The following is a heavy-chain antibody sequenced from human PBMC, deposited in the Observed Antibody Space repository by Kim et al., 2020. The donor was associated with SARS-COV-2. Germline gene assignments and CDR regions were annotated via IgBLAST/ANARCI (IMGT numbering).Heavy chain of an antibody. D-gene: IGHD3-9*01. Sequence: SRVTISVDTSKNQFSLKLSSVTAADTAVYYCARGRVLRYFDWSTLRGFDYWGQGTLVTVSS. J-gene: IGHJ4*02. CDR3: ARGRVLRYFDWSTLRGFDY. V-gene: IGHV4-34*01.